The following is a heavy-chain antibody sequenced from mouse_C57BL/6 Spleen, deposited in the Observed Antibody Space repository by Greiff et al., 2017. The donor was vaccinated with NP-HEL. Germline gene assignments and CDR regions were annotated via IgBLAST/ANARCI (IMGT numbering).Heavy chain of an antibody. CDR2: ISYSGST. Sequence: EVQLQESGPGMVKPSQSLSLTCTVTGYSITSGYDWHWIRHFPGNKLEWMGYISYSGSTNYNPSLKSRISITHDTSKNHFFLKLNSVTTEDTATYYCAREGDYLWFAYWGQGTLVTVSA. CDR1: GYSITSGYD. J-gene: IGHJ3*01. D-gene: IGHD2-4*01. CDR3: AREGDYLWFAY. V-gene: IGHV3-1*01.